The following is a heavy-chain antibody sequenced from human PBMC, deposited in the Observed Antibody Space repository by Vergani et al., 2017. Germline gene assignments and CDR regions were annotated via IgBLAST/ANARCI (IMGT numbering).Heavy chain of an antibody. CDR3: ARVRCIETCYMSNWLDS. D-gene: IGHD3-9*01. Sequence: DVHLAESGGGFFQPGGSLRLSCSASGFSFNSYWMHWVRHVPGKGLLWVSRIKSDGSITAYADSVKGRFTISRDNAQNALYLQMNSLRVEDTGVYYCARVRCIETCYMSNWLDSWGQGTLVTVSS. V-gene: IGHV3-74*03. CDR1: GFSFNSYW. CDR2: IKSDGSIT. J-gene: IGHJ5*01.